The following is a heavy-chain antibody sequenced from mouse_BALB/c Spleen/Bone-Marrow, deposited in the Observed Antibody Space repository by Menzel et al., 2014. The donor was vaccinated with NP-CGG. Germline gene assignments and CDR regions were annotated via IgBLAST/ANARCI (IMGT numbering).Heavy chain of an antibody. CDR1: GFTFTDYY. D-gene: IGHD2-4*01. CDR2: IRNKANGYTT. CDR3: AREIINDYHWYFDV. V-gene: IGHV7-3*02. J-gene: IGHJ1*01. Sequence: EVQGVESGGGLVQPGGSLRLSCATSGFTFTDYYMSWVRQPPGKALEWLGFIRNKANGYTTEYSASVKGRFTISRGNSQSILYLQMNTLRAEDSATYYCAREIINDYHWYFDVWGAGTTVTVSS.